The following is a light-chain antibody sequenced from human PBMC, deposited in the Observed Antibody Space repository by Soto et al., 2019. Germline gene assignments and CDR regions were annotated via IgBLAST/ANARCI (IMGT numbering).Light chain of an antibody. Sequence: QAGPAQPPPPAGAPGQAVPISCPGTNKAVGGYNYVSWYQHHPGKAPKLMIYEVSKRPSGVPDRFSGSKSGNTASLTVSGLQAEDEADYYCSSYAGSNPYVFGTGTKVTVL. J-gene: IGLJ1*01. CDR1: NKAVGGYNY. CDR3: SSYAGSNPYV. V-gene: IGLV2-8*01. CDR2: EVS.